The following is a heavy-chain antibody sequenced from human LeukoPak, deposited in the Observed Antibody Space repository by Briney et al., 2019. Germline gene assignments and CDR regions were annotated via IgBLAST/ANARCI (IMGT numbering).Heavy chain of an antibody. V-gene: IGHV1-2*02. CDR1: GGTFSSYA. CDR2: INPNSGGT. CDR3: ARGTYINYYGSGYFDY. Sequence: ASVKVSCKASGGTFSSYAISWVRQAPGQGLEWMGWINPNSGGTNYAQKFQGRVTMTRDTSISTAYMELSRLRSDDTAVYYCARGTYINYYGSGYFDYWGQGTLVTVSS. J-gene: IGHJ4*02. D-gene: IGHD3-10*01.